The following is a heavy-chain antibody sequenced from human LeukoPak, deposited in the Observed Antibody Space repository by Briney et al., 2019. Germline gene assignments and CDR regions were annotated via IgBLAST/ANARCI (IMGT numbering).Heavy chain of an antibody. CDR2: IYHSGST. CDR1: GGSISSSSYY. D-gene: IGHD6-13*01. CDR3: ARVGAAAEYYFDY. J-gene: IGHJ4*02. V-gene: IGHV4-39*07. Sequence: SETLSLTCTVSGGSISSSSYYWGWIRQPPGKGLEWIGSIYHSGSTYYNPSLKSRVTISVDTSKNQFSLKLSSVTAADTAVYYCARVGAAAEYYFDYWGQGTLVTVSS.